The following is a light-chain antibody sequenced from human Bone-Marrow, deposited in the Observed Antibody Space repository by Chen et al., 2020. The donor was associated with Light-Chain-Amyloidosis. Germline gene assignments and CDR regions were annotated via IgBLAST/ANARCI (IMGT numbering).Light chain of an antibody. CDR3: QQYGTSPLT. V-gene: IGKV3-20*01. Sequence: EIVLTQSPYTLSLSPGEGANLSFRASQTISSNYLTWYQQKFGQAPRLLIYGSSSRCTGIPDRFTGSGSGTDFTLTINRLEHEDFAMYYCQQYGTSPLTFGGGTKVEIK. J-gene: IGKJ4*01. CDR2: GSS. CDR1: QTISSNY.